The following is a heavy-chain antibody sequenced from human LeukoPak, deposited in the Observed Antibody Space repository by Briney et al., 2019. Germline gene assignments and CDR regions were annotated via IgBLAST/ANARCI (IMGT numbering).Heavy chain of an antibody. CDR1: GFTFSSYA. V-gene: IGHV3-30*04. Sequence: AGGSLRLSCAASGFTFSSYAMHWVRQAPGKGLEWVAVISYDGSNKYYADSVKGRFTISRDNSKNTLYLQMNSLRAEDTAVYYCARESTTRPILLRYFERGAFDIWGQGTMVTVSS. CDR3: ARESTTRPILLRYFERGAFDI. D-gene: IGHD3-9*01. J-gene: IGHJ3*02. CDR2: ISYDGSNK.